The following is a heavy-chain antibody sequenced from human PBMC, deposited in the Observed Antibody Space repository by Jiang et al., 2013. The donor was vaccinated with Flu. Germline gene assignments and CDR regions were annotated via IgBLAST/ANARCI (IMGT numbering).Heavy chain of an antibody. CDR2: IYWNDHK. CDR1: GFSLNTNGAG. CDR3: ASSSYGDFVGWFDP. Sequence: FSGFSLNTNGAGVGWIRQPPGRALEWLALIYWNDHKRYRPSLKSRLTITKDSSRNQVVLTMSNVDPVDTATYYCASSSYGDFVGWFDPWGQGTLVTVSS. V-gene: IGHV2-5*01. D-gene: IGHD4-17*01. J-gene: IGHJ5*02.